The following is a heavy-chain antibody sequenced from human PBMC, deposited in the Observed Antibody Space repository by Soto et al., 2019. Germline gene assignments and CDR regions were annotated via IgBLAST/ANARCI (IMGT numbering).Heavy chain of an antibody. D-gene: IGHD4-17*01. Sequence: EVQLVESGGGLVQPGRSLRLSCAASGFIFDDYAMHWVRQAPGKGLEWVSSISWNSGRTGYADSVKGRFTISRDNAKNSLDLQMNSLRAEDTALYYCAKDELRGSMTQVTAVDYWGQGTLVTVSS. V-gene: IGHV3-9*01. CDR2: ISWNSGRT. CDR3: AKDELRGSMTQVTAVDY. CDR1: GFIFDDYA. J-gene: IGHJ4*02.